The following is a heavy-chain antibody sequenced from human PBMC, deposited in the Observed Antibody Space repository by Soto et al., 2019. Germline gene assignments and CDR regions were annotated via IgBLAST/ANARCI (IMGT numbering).Heavy chain of an antibody. V-gene: IGHV1-46*03. CDR2: INPSGGST. CDR1: GYTFTSYY. Sequence: GASVKVSCKASGYTFTSYYMHWVRQAPGQGLEWMGIINPSGGSTSYAQKFQGRVTMTRDTSTSTVYMELSSLRSEDTAVYYCARATASDYGDRIYFDYWVQGTLVTVSS. D-gene: IGHD4-17*01. CDR3: ARATASDYGDRIYFDY. J-gene: IGHJ4*02.